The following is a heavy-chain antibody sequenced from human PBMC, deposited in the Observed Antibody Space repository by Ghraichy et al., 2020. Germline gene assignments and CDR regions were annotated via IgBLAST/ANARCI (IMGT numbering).Heavy chain of an antibody. D-gene: IGHD3-3*01. CDR3: SPVGFWSGYALVN. CDR2: IRKKTNGGTK. J-gene: IGHJ4*02. CDR1: GFTFGDYA. Sequence: GGSLRLSCTASGFTFGDYALSWFRQAPGKGLEWVGFIRKKTNGGTKEYAASAKGRFTISRDDSKSIAYLQMNSLKSEDKAVYPCSPVGFWSGYALVNWGQGTLVTVSS. V-gene: IGHV3-49*03.